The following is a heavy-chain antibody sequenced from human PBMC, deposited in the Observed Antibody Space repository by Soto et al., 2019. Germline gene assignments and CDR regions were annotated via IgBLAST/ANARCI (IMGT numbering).Heavy chain of an antibody. J-gene: IGHJ4*02. CDR2: ISYDGSNK. D-gene: IGHD3-10*01. CDR3: AKVVRGVILPYFDY. Sequence: GGSLRLSCAASGFTFSSYGMHWVRQAPGKGLEWVAVISYDGSNKYYADSVKGRFTISRDNSKNTLYLQMNSLRAEDTAVYYCAKVVRGVILPYFDYWGQGTLVTVSS. V-gene: IGHV3-30*18. CDR1: GFTFSSYG.